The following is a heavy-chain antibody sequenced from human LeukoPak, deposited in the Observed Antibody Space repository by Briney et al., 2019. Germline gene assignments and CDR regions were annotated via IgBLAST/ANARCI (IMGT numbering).Heavy chain of an antibody. CDR3: ARDTDTDDYVWGSYRHFDY. Sequence: SVKVSCKASGGTFSSYAISWVRQAPGHGLEWMGGIIPIFGTANYAQKFQGRVTITADESTSTAYMELSSLRSEDTAVYYCARDTDTDDYVWGSYRHFDYWGQGTLVTVSS. CDR2: IIPIFGTA. J-gene: IGHJ4*02. V-gene: IGHV1-69*01. D-gene: IGHD3-16*02. CDR1: GGTFSSYA.